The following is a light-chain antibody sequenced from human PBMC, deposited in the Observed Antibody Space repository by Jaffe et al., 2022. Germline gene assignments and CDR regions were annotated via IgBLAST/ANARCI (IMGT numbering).Light chain of an antibody. CDR3: QQYNSYLVT. V-gene: IGKV1-5*03. CDR1: QSIRSW. Sequence: DIQMTQSPSTLSASVGDRVTITCRASQSIRSWLAWYQQKPGKAPKLLIYKASSLESGVPSRFSGSGSGTEFTLTISSLQPDDFATYYCQQYNSYLVTFGGGTKVEIK. CDR2: KAS. J-gene: IGKJ4*01.